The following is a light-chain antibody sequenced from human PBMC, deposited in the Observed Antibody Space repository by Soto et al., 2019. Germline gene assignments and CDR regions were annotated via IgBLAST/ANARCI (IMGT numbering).Light chain of an antibody. J-gene: IGKJ2*03. CDR1: PGVNANY. V-gene: IGKV3-20*01. CDR2: HIS. Sequence: EIVLTQFPDTLSLSQGDRATLSCSASPGVNANYLAWYQQRPGQAPSLXIFHISRRATGVPERFSGSGSGTDFTLTINGVEPEDFELYYCQQYGTARFSFGQGTKVDIK. CDR3: QQYGTARFS.